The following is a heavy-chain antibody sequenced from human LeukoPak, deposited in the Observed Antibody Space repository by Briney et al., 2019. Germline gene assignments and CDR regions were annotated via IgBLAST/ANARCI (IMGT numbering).Heavy chain of an antibody. CDR2: IKQDGSEK. J-gene: IGHJ4*02. CDR3: ARDLRGFWSGYYVGIDY. V-gene: IGHV3-7*01. CDR1: GFTFTSYW. D-gene: IGHD3-3*01. Sequence: PGGSLRLSCAASGFTFTSYWMSWVRQAPGKGLEWVANIKQDGSEKYYVDSVKGRFTISRDNAKNSLYLQMNSLGAEDTAVYYCARDLRGFWSGYYVGIDYWGQGTLVTVSS.